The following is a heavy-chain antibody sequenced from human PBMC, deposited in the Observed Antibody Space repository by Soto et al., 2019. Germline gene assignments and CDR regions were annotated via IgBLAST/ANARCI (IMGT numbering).Heavy chain of an antibody. CDR1: GGSLSTNP. CDR2: TGSGTGPG. V-gene: IGHV1-69*06. D-gene: IGHD2-15*01. J-gene: IGHJ4*02. CDR3: ARRDSGGFYRFFDS. Sequence: SVKVSCKASGGSLSTNPISWVRQAPGQGLEWMGGTGSGTGPGNHAQKFQGRLTVTADKSTSTVYMELTNLSSEDTAVYYCARRDSGGFYRFFDSWGQGTPVTVSS.